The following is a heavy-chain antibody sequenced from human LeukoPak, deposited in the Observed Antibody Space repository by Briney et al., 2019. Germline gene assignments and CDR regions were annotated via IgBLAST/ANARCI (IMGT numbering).Heavy chain of an antibody. CDR2: IYTSGST. CDR3: ARDPHSYDSSGYYPYFDY. Sequence: SQTLSLTCTVSGGSISSGSYYWSWIRQPAGKGLEWIGRIYTSGSTNYNPSLKSRVTISVDTSKNQFSLKLSSVTAADTAVYYCARDPHSYDSSGYYPYFDYWGQGTLVTVSS. D-gene: IGHD3-22*01. CDR1: GGSISSGSYY. J-gene: IGHJ4*02. V-gene: IGHV4-61*02.